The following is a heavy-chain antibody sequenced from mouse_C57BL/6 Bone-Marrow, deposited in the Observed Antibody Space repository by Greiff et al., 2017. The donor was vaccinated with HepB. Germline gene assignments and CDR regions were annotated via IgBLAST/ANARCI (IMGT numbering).Heavy chain of an antibody. V-gene: IGHV5-17*01. CDR2: ISSGSSTI. J-gene: IGHJ4*01. CDR1: GFTFSDYG. CDR3: AKGEEPYYYAMDY. Sequence: EVMLVESGGGLVKPGGSLKLSCAASGFTFSDYGMHWVRQAPEKGLEWVAYISSGSSTIYYADTVKGRFTISRDNAKNTLFLQMTSLRSEDTAMYYCAKGEEPYYYAMDYWGQGTSVTVSS.